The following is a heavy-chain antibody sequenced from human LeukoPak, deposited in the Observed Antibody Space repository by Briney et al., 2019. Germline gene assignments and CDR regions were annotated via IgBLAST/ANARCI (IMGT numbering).Heavy chain of an antibody. J-gene: IGHJ5*02. V-gene: IGHV4-59*01. Sequence: SETLSLTCTVSGGSISSYYWNWIRQPPGKGLEWIGYFYYSGSTNYNPSLKSRVTISVDTSKNQFSLKLSSVTAADTAVYYCAREEDRNGGFDPWGQGTLVTVSS. D-gene: IGHD1-14*01. CDR3: AREEDRNGGFDP. CDR1: GGSISSYY. CDR2: FYYSGST.